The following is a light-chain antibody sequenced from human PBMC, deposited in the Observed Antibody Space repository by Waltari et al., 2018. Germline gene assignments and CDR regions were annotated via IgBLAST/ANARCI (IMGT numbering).Light chain of an antibody. CDR3: CSYAGRGTYV. V-gene: IGLV2-23*02. Sequence: QSALTQPASVSGTPGQSITISCTGTTSDVGNYDLVSWYQQHPGKAPKLLICEVIKRPSGVSSRLSGFKSGNTASLTISGLQAEDEADYYRCSYAGRGTYVFGSGTKVTV. CDR1: TSDVGNYDL. CDR2: EVI. J-gene: IGLJ1*01.